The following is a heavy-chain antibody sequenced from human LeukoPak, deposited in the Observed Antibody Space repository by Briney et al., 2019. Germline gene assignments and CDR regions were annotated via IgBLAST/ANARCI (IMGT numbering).Heavy chain of an antibody. D-gene: IGHD3-22*01. CDR3: ARGYYDSNDSNRSNWFDP. CDR2: LNTDGSST. CDR1: GYTFSSYW. J-gene: IGHJ5*02. Sequence: GGSLRLSCAASGYTFSSYWMHWVRQAPGKGLVWVSRLNTDGSSTIYADSVKGRFTISRDNAKNTLYLQMSSLRAEDTAVYYCARGYYDSNDSNRSNWFDPWGQGTLVTVSS. V-gene: IGHV3-74*01.